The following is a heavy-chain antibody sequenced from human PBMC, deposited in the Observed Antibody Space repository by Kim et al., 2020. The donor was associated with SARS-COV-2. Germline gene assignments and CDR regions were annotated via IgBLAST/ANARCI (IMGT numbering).Heavy chain of an antibody. CDR2: IYYSGST. V-gene: IGHV4-31*03. Sequence: SETLSLTCTVSGGSISGGGYYWGWIRQHPGKGLEGIGYIYYSGSTYYNPSLKSRVTISVDTSKNQFSLKLSSVTAADTAVYYCARGHWGSGPGPWGQGTLVTVSS. CDR3: ARGHWGSGPGP. CDR1: GGSISGGGYY. D-gene: IGHD3-10*01. J-gene: IGHJ5*02.